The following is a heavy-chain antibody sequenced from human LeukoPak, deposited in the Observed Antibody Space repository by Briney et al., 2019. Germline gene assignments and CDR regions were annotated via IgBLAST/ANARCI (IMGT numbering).Heavy chain of an antibody. J-gene: IGHJ4*02. V-gene: IGHV3-21*04. D-gene: IGHD4-17*01. CDR1: GFTFSSYS. CDR2: ISSSGSTI. Sequence: PGGSLRLSCAASGFTFSSYSMNWVRQAPGKGLEWVSSISSSGSTIYYADSVKGRFTISRDNAKNSLYLQMNSLRAEDTAVYYCARDRDTYGGKGPDYWGQGTLVTVSS. CDR3: ARDRDTYGGKGPDY.